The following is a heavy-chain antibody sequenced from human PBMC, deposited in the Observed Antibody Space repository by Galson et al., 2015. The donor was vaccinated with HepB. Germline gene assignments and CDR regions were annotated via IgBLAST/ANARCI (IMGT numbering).Heavy chain of an antibody. D-gene: IGHD7-27*01. J-gene: IGHJ4*02. CDR1: GFRFSSYG. CDR2: IDISDSRT. Sequence: SLRLSCAVSGFRFSSYGMSWVRQAPGKGLEWVSGIDISDSRTYYAESVMGRFAISRDWSRNTLYLEMNNLRVEDTAVYYCAKVLQVGTWGFDSWGQGTLVTVFS. V-gene: IGHV3-23*05. CDR3: AKVLQVGTWGFDS.